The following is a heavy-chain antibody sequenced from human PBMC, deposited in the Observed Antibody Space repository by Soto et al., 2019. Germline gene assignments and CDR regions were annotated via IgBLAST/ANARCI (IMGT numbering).Heavy chain of an antibody. D-gene: IGHD3-3*01. CDR1: GFTFSSYA. CDR2: ISGSGGST. V-gene: IGHV3-23*01. CDR3: AREAMSRAQDFWSGLRAAYYYGMDD. Sequence: GGSLRLSCAASGFTFSSYAMSWVRQAPGKGPEWVSAISGSGGSTYYGDSVKGRFTISRDNSKNTLYLQMNSLRAEDTAVYYCAREAMSRAQDFWSGLRAAYYYGMDDWGQGTTVTVSS. J-gene: IGHJ6*02.